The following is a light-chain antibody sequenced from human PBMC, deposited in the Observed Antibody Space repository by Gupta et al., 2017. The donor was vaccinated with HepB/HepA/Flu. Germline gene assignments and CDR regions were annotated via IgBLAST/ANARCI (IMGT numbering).Light chain of an antibody. J-gene: IGKJ4*01. Sequence: DIQLTQSPSFLSASVGDRVTITCRASQGISSYLAWYQQNPGKAPKLLIYAASTLQSGVPSRFSGSGSGTEFTLTISSLQPEDFATYYCQQDTFGGGTKVEIK. CDR1: QGISSY. CDR2: AAS. CDR3: QQDT. V-gene: IGKV1-9*01.